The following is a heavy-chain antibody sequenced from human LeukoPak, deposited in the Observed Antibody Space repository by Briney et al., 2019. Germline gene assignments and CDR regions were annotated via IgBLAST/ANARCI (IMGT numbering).Heavy chain of an antibody. V-gene: IGHV1-2*02. CDR3: ARDFDGVGATPGDY. D-gene: IGHD1-26*01. CDR1: GYTFTGYY. CDR2: INPNSGGT. Sequence: ASVKVSCKASGYTFTGYYMHWVRQAPGQGLEWMGWINPNSGGTNYAQKFQGRVTMTRDTSISTAYMELSRLRSDDTAVYYCARDFDGVGATPGDYWGQGTLVTVPS. J-gene: IGHJ4*02.